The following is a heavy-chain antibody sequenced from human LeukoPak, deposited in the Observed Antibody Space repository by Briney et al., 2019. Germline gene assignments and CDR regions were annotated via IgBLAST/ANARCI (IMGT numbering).Heavy chain of an antibody. V-gene: IGHV1-8*03. CDR2: MNPNSGNT. D-gene: IGHD5/OR15-5a*01. CDR3: VRGTYSVYELGSYMDV. Sequence: ASVKVSCKASGYTFTNYDINWVRQATGQGLEWMGWMNPNSGNTGYAQKFRGRVTITGNTSITTAYLELSSLRSEDTAVYYCVRGTYSVYELGSYMDVWGKGTTVTVSS. CDR1: GYTFTNYD. J-gene: IGHJ6*03.